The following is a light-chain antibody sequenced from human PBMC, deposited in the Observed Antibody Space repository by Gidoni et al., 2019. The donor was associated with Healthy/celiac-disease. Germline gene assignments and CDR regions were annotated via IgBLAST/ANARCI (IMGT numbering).Light chain of an antibody. V-gene: IGKV3-11*01. Sequence: DIVLTQSPATLSLSPGERATLSCRASQSVSSYLAWYQQKPGQAPRLLIYDASNRATGIPARFSGSGSGTDFTLTISSLDPEDFAVYYCQQRSNWPRTFGGGTKVEIK. CDR1: QSVSSY. CDR3: QQRSNWPRT. CDR2: DAS. J-gene: IGKJ4*01.